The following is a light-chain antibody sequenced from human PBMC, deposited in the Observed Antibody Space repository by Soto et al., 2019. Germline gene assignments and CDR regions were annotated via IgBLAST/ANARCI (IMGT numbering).Light chain of an antibody. V-gene: IGKV1-39*01. CDR2: GAS. Sequence: DIQMTQSPSSLSASLGDRVTITCRASQTIDVYLNWYQKKPGKAPKLLIYGASSLQSGVPSRFSGSGSGTDFTLTISNLQPEDFATYYCQPTYTTPLFGQGTRLDLK. CDR3: QPTYTTPL. CDR1: QTIDVY. J-gene: IGKJ5*01.